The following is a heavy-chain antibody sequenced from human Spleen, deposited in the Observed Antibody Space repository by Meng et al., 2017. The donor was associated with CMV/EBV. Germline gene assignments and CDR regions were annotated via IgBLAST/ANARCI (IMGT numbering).Heavy chain of an antibody. CDR1: GGSFSGYY. J-gene: IGHJ4*02. D-gene: IGHD3-16*01. CDR2: INHSGST. V-gene: IGHV4-34*01. Sequence: SLTGAVYGGSFSGYYWSWIRQPPGKGLEWIGEINHSGSTNYNPSLKSRVTISVDTSKNQFSLKLTSVTAADTAVYYCARWELGAFFDYWGQGTLVTVSS. CDR3: ARWELGAFFDY.